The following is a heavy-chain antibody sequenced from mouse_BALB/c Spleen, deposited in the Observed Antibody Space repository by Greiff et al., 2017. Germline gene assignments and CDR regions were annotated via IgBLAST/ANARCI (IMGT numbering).Heavy chain of an antibody. J-gene: IGHJ1*01. V-gene: IGHV2-9*02. CDR1: GFSLTSYG. CDR2: IWAGGST. D-gene: IGHD3-1*01. CDR3: ARDQGLPNWYFDV. Sequence: VKLMESGPGLVAPSQSLSITCTVSGFSLTSYGVHWVRQPPGKGLEWLGVIWAGGSTNYNSALMSRLSISKDNSKSQVFLKMNSLQTDDTAMYYCARDQGLPNWYFDVWGAGTTVTVSS.